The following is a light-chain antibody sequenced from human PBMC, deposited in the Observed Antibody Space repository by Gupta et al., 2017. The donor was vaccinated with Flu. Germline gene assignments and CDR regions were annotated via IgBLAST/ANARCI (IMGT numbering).Light chain of an antibody. CDR3: HSGGSSGNYV. CDR1: AGTKKY. V-gene: IGLV3-25*03. Sequence: GNTARSTCSGDAGTKKYACWYQQKPGQTRWWVVCKESRRPAGMPGRFSDSRSGTTVTVTISDGKEEDEADYYCHSGGSSGNYVFGTGTKVTVL. CDR2: KES. J-gene: IGLJ1*01.